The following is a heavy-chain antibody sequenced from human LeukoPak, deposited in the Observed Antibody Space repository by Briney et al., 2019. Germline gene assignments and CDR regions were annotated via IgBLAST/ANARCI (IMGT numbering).Heavy chain of an antibody. Sequence: GGSLRLSCAASGFAVSSNYMSWVRQAPGKGLEWVSVIYSGGSTYYADSVKGRFTISRDNSKNTLYLQMNSLRAEDTAVCYCAKDRSCSGGSCYWDYWGQGTLVTVSS. CDR3: AKDRSCSGGSCYWDY. CDR1: GFAVSSNY. V-gene: IGHV3-53*01. D-gene: IGHD2-15*01. CDR2: IYSGGST. J-gene: IGHJ4*02.